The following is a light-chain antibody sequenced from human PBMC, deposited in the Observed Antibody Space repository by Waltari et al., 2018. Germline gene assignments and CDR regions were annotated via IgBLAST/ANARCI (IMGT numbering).Light chain of an antibody. CDR3: QVWDTSSDHVV. CDR2: DNS. J-gene: IGLJ2*01. Sequence: SYVLTQPPSVSVAPGQTARVTCGGNNLGGKTVPWYQQKPGQAPVLVVQDNSDRPSGIPERLSGSNSGNTATLTISGVEAEDEADYYCQVWDTSSDHVVFGGGTKLTVL. V-gene: IGLV3-21*02. CDR1: NLGGKT.